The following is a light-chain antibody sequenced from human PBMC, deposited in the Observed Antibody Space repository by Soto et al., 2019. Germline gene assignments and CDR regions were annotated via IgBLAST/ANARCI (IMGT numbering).Light chain of an antibody. V-gene: IGKV3-20*01. CDR2: GAS. CDR1: QSVRSK. CDR3: QQYGSSPPLT. Sequence: EVVMTQSPDTLSVSPGETVTLSCRASQSVRSKLAWYQQKPGQAPRLFIYGASTRATGIPDRFSGSGSGTDFTLTISRLEPEDFAVYYCQQYGSSPPLTFGGGTKVDIK. J-gene: IGKJ4*01.